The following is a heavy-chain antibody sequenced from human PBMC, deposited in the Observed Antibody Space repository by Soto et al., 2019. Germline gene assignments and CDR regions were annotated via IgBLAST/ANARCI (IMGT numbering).Heavy chain of an antibody. Sequence: QVQLVQSGAEVKKPGASVKVSCKASRYTFISYDINWVRQATGQGLEWMGGMNPKRANTGYAQNFQGRVTMTRNTSISTAYMELSSLSSEDTAVYYCARSPSWETTVTPYYFDYWGQGTLVTVSS. CDR3: ARSPSWETTVTPYYFDY. J-gene: IGHJ4*02. D-gene: IGHD4-4*01. V-gene: IGHV1-8*01. CDR1: RYTFISYD. CDR2: MNPKRANT.